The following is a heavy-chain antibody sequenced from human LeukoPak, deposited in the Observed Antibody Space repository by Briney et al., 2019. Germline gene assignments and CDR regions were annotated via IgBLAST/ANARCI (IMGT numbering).Heavy chain of an antibody. D-gene: IGHD6-19*01. CDR3: ARESLAGTWPSVY. Sequence: GSSVTVSCKASVGTFTTFAIIWMRQAPGQGLQWMEAIVPIFGKSHYAQKSQGRLTITTDESTNTAFMELARLTADDTAVYYCARESLAGTWPSVYWGQGTLVTVSS. CDR1: VGTFTTFA. V-gene: IGHV1-69*05. CDR2: IVPIFGKS. J-gene: IGHJ4*02.